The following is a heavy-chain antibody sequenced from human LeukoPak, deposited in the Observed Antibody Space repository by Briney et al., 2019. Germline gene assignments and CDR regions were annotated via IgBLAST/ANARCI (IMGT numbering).Heavy chain of an antibody. V-gene: IGHV4-59*12. CDR1: GGSISSYY. CDR3: ARGGSSWYDY. Sequence: SETLSLTCTVSGGSISSYYWSWIRQPPGKGLEWIGYIDYSGSTNHNPSLKSRVTISVDRSENQFSLKLNSVTAADTAVYYCARGGSSWYDYWGQGTLVTVSS. J-gene: IGHJ4*02. CDR2: IDYSGST. D-gene: IGHD6-13*01.